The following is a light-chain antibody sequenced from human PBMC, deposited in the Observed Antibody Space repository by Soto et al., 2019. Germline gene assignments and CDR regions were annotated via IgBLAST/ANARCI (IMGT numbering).Light chain of an antibody. Sequence: EIVLTQSPGTLSLSPGERATLSCRASQSVSSSYLAWYQQKPGQAPRLLIYGASSRATGIPDRFSGSGSGTDFTLTINRLEPEDFAVYYCQQYGSSPVTFGQGTKLEIK. J-gene: IGKJ2*01. CDR2: GAS. CDR1: QSVSSSY. CDR3: QQYGSSPVT. V-gene: IGKV3-20*01.